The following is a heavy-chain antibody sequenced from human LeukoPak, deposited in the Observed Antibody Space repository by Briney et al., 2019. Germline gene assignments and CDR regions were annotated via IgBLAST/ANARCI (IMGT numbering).Heavy chain of an antibody. CDR2: ISAYNGNT. V-gene: IGHV1-18*01. D-gene: IGHD3-9*01. Sequence: ASVKVSCKASGYTFTSYGISWVRQAPGQGLEWMGWISAYNGNTNYAQKLQGRVTMTTDTSTSTAYMELRSLRSDDTAVYYCASLLTGYYNARFDYWGQGTLVTVSS. CDR1: GYTFTSYG. CDR3: ASLLTGYYNARFDY. J-gene: IGHJ4*02.